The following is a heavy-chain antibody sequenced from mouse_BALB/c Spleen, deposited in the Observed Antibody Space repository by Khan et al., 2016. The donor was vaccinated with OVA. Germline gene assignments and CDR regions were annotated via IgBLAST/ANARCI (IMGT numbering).Heavy chain of an antibody. J-gene: IGHJ3*01. CDR1: GYTFTTYW. D-gene: IGHD2-3*01. CDR2: INPSTGYT. Sequence: QVQLQQSGAELAKPGASVKMSCKASGYTFTTYWMHWIKQRPGQGLEWIGYINPSTGYTEYNQKFKDKATLTTDKSSSTAYMQLSSLTFEDSAVYYCTRRGLYDIFAYGGQGTLVTVAA. CDR3: TRRGLYDIFAY. V-gene: IGHV1-7*01.